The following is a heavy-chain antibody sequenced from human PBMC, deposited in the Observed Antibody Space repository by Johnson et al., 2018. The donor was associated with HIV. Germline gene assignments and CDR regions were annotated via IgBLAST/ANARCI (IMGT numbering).Heavy chain of an antibody. V-gene: IGHV3-64*01. CDR1: GFTFSSYA. CDR2: ISSNGGST. Sequence: VQLVESGGGLVQPGGSLRLSCAASGFTFSSYAMHWVRQAPGKGLEYVSAISSNGGSTYYANSVKGRFTISRDNSKNTLYLQMNSRKTEDTAVYYCMTMATTHEGYAFDIWGQGTMVTVSS. D-gene: IGHD5-24*01. CDR3: MTMATTHEGYAFDI. J-gene: IGHJ3*02.